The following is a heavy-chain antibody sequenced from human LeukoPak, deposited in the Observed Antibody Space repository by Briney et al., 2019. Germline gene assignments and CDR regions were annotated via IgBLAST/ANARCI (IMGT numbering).Heavy chain of an antibody. CDR1: GGSFSGYY. CDR3: ARVKRWLQPPYFDY. V-gene: IGHV4-34*01. J-gene: IGHJ4*02. CDR2: INHSGST. D-gene: IGHD5-24*01. Sequence: PSETLSLTCAVYGGSFSGYYWSWIRQPPGKGLEWIGEINHSGSTNYNPSLKSRVTISVDTSKNQFSLKLSSVTAADTAVYYCARVKRWLQPPYFDYWGQGTLVTVSS.